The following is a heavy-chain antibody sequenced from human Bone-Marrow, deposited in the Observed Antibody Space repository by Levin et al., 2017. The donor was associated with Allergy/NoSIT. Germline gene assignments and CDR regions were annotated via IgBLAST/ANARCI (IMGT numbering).Heavy chain of an antibody. CDR1: GFTFDEYV. J-gene: IGHJ6*02. D-gene: IGHD3-22*01. Sequence: SLKISCAASGFTFDEYVMHWVRQGPGKGLEWVSGIDWNSGRVGYVDSVKGRFTISRDNAKNSLYLQMDSLRGEDTDLYYCARGTYDYYLNDRLDVWGQGTTVFVSS. CDR3: ARGTYDYYLNDRLDV. CDR2: IDWNSGRV. V-gene: IGHV3-9*01.